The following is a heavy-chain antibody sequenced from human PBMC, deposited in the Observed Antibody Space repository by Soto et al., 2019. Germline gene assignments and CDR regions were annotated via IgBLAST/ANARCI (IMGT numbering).Heavy chain of an antibody. CDR1: GGTFSSYA. Sequence: QVQLVQSGAEVKKPGSSVKVSCKASGGTFSSYAISWVRQAPGQGLEWMGGIIPIFGTANYAQKFQGRVTITAEGSTSTAYMGVRRLRTEDKGVYLWAGTGGGSYFGFFHGMDLWGQGTTVTVSS. D-gene: IGHD1-26*01. V-gene: IGHV1-69*12. CDR3: AGTGGGSYFGFFHGMDL. CDR2: IIPIFGTA. J-gene: IGHJ6*02.